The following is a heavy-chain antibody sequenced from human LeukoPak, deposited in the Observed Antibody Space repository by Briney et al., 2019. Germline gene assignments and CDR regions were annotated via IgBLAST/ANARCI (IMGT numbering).Heavy chain of an antibody. V-gene: IGHV4-39*01. Sequence: KPSETLSLTCFASGDTISTFPYYWVRKLPPKGQELERIGSIHRSWNTYYNTSLKSRVTTYVDMSKNQFSLKLTSVTAADTAVYYCVRDSYGGNRDFDFWGQGTQVTVSS. CDR3: VRDSYGGNRDFDF. CDR1: GDTISTFPYY. D-gene: IGHD4/OR15-4a*01. J-gene: IGHJ4*02. CDR2: IHRSWNT.